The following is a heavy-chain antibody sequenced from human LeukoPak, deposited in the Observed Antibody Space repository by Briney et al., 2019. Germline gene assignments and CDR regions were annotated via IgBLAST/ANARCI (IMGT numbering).Heavy chain of an antibody. V-gene: IGHV6-1*01. CDR2: TYYRSKWYN. D-gene: IGHD1-26*01. CDR1: GDGVSSNSAA. J-gene: IGHJ6*03. Sequence: SQTLSLTCAISGDGVSSNSAAWNWIRQSPSRGLEWLGRTYYRSKWYNDYAVSVKSRITINPDTSKNQFSLKLTSATAADTAVYYCARDHSSASYTYYYYYMDVWGKGTTVTVSS. CDR3: ARDHSSASYTYYYYYMDV.